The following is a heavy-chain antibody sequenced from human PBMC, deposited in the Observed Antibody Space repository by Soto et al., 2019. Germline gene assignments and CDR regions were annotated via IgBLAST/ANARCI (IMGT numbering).Heavy chain of an antibody. CDR2: INPNSGGT. CDR3: ARDDLGGSFLAY. V-gene: IGHV1-2*04. Sequence: QVQLVQSRAEVKKPGASVKVSCKASGYTFTGYYMHWVRPAPGQGLEWMGWINPNSGGTNYAQNFQGWVTMTRDTSISTAYMELSRLRSDDTAVYYCARDDLGGSFLAYWGQGTLVTVSS. CDR1: GYTFTGYY. D-gene: IGHD1-26*01. J-gene: IGHJ4*02.